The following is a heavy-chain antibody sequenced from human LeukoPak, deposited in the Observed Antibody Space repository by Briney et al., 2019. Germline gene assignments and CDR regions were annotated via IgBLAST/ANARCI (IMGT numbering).Heavy chain of an antibody. V-gene: IGHV3-23*01. CDR2: ISGSGGST. CDR3: AREERWLQFRWYFDY. J-gene: IGHJ4*02. Sequence: GGSLRLSCAASGFTFSSYAMSWVRQAPGKGLEWVSAISGSGGSTYYADSVKGRFTISRDNAKNSLYLQMNSPRAEDTAVYYCAREERWLQFRWYFDYWGQGTLVTVSS. D-gene: IGHD5-24*01. CDR1: GFTFSSYA.